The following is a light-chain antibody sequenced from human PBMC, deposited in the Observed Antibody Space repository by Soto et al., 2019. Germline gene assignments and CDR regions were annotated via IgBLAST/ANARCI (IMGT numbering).Light chain of an antibody. CDR3: QQYAGLPYT. V-gene: IGKV3-20*01. J-gene: IGKJ2*01. CDR1: QSVSSSY. CDR2: GAS. Sequence: EIVLTQSPGTLSLSPGERATLSCRVSQSVSSSYLAWYQQKPGQAPRLLIYGASSRATGIPDRFSGSGSGTDFTLTISRLEPEDFAVYYCQQYAGLPYTFGQGTKLEIK.